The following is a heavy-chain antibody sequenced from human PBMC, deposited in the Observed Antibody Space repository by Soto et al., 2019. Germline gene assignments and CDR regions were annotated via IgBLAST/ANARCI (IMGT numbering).Heavy chain of an antibody. CDR3: AREFRQITPAAGLDP. D-gene: IGHD1-20*01. Sequence: XGSLRLNCAASGFTFSDYYKSWIRQAPGRGLEWVSYISSSGSTIYYADSVKGRFTISRDNAKNSLYLQMNSPRAEDTAVYYCAREFRQITPAAGLDPWGQRTLVTVS. V-gene: IGHV3-11*01. CDR2: ISSSGSTI. CDR1: GFTFSDYY. J-gene: IGHJ5*02.